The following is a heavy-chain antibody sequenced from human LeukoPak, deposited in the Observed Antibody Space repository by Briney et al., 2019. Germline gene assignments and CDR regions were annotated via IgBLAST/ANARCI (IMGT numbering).Heavy chain of an antibody. V-gene: IGHV4-34*01. D-gene: IGHD6-13*01. CDR1: GGSFSGYY. CDR3: ARHMAGIAAAAPGPNFDY. J-gene: IGHJ4*02. CDR2: INHSGSA. Sequence: KASETLSLTCAVYGGSFSGYYWSWIRQPPGKGLEWIGEINHSGSANYNPSLKSRVTISVDTSKNQFSLKLSSVTAADTAVYYCARHMAGIAAAAPGPNFDYWGQGTLVTVSS.